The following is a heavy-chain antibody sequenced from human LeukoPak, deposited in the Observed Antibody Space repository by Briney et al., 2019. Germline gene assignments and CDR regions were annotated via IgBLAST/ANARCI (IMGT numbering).Heavy chain of an antibody. CDR1: GFTFSSCG. V-gene: IGHV3-30*18. J-gene: IGHJ6*02. CDR3: AKSSSTSSFSYYGMDV. CDR2: ISNDGSNK. D-gene: IGHD2-2*01. Sequence: PGGSLRLSCAASGFTFSSCGMHWVRHAPDKGLEWVAVISNDGSNKNYADSVKGRFTISRDKSKNTLYLQMNCLRVEDTAVYYCAKSSSTSSFSYYGMDVWGQGTTVTVSS.